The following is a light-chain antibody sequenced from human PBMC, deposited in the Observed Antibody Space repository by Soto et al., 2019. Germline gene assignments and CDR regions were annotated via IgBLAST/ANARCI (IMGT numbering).Light chain of an antibody. Sequence: AIRMTQSPSSLSATTGDRVTITCRASQGIRNDLGWYQQKPGKAPKLLIYAASSLQSGVPSRFSGSGSGTDFTLTISSPQPEDFATYYCLQDYNYPWTFGQGTKVDIK. V-gene: IGKV1-6*01. CDR2: AAS. J-gene: IGKJ1*01. CDR1: QGIRND. CDR3: LQDYNYPWT.